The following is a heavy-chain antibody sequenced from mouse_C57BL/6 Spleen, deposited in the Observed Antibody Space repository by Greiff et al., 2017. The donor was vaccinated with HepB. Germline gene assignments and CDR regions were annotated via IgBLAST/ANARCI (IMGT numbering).Heavy chain of an antibody. Sequence: VQLQESGPELVKPGASVKISCKASGYAFSSSWMNWVKQRPGKGLEWIGRIYPGDGDTNYNGKFKGKATLTADKSSSTANLQLSSLTSEDSAVYFCASHSSGYTFHFDYWGQGTTLTVAS. CDR1: GYAFSSSW. D-gene: IGHD3-2*02. J-gene: IGHJ2*01. CDR2: IYPGDGDT. CDR3: ASHSSGYTFHFDY. V-gene: IGHV1-82*01.